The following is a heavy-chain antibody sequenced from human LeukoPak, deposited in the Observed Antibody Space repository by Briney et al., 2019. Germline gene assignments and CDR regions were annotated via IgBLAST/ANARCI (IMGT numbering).Heavy chain of an antibody. V-gene: IGHV3-21*04. CDR2: ISSSSYI. Sequence: PGGSLRLSCAASGFTFSSYSMNWVRQAPGKGLEWASSISSSSYIYYAASVKGRFTISRDNAKNSLYLQMNSLRAEDTAVYYCAIGKINYYDSSGYNPDAFDIWGQGTMVTVSS. D-gene: IGHD3-22*01. J-gene: IGHJ3*02. CDR1: GFTFSSYS. CDR3: AIGKINYYDSSGYNPDAFDI.